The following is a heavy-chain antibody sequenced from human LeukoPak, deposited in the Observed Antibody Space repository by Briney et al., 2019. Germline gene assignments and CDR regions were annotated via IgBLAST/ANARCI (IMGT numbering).Heavy chain of an antibody. CDR2: ISSSSNYM. CDR1: GFTFSRNA. D-gene: IGHD6-13*01. CDR3: ARPLDSSNNYFDY. Sequence: GGSLRLFCAASGFTFSRNAMNWVRQAPGKGLEWVSFISSSSNYMSYADSVKGRFTISRDNAKNSLYLQMNSLRAEDTAVYYCARPLDSSNNYFDYWGQGTLVTVSA. V-gene: IGHV3-21*01. J-gene: IGHJ4*02.